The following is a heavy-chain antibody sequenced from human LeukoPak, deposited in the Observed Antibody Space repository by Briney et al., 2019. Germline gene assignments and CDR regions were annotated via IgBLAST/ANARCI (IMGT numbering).Heavy chain of an antibody. D-gene: IGHD3-10*01. J-gene: IGHJ5*02. Sequence: SETLSLTCTVSGGSISSSSYYWGWIRQPRGKGLEWIGSIYYSGSTYYNPSLKSRVTISVDTSKNQFSLKLSSVTAADTAVYYCAREIDGAWFDPWGQGTLVTVSS. CDR3: AREIDGAWFDP. CDR2: IYYSGST. CDR1: GGSISSSSYY. V-gene: IGHV4-39*07.